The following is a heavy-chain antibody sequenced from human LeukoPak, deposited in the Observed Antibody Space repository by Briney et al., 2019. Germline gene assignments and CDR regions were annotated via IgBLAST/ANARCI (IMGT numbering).Heavy chain of an antibody. J-gene: IGHJ4*02. CDR3: AKDGSGRGGSEVDY. CDR1: GFTFSIYA. D-gene: IGHD3-10*01. V-gene: IGHV3-23*01. Sequence: GGSLRLSCSASGFTFSIYAMSWVRQAPGKGLEWVSGISGSGDSTYYADSLQGRLTISRDNSKNTLYLQMNSLRAEDTAVYYCAKDGSGRGGSEVDYWGQGTLVTVSS. CDR2: ISGSGDST.